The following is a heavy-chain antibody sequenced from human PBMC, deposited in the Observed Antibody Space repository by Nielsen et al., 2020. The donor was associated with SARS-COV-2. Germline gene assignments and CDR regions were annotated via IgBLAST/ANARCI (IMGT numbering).Heavy chain of an antibody. J-gene: IGHJ5*02. Sequence: GESLKISCAASGFTFDDYGMSWVHEAPGKGLEWVSGINWNGGSTGYADSVKGRFTISRDNAKNSLYLQMNSLRAEDTALYHCARGGIAAAGTQFDPWGQGTLVTVSS. CDR3: ARGGIAAAGTQFDP. D-gene: IGHD6-13*01. CDR1: GFTFDDYG. CDR2: INWNGGST. V-gene: IGHV3-20*01.